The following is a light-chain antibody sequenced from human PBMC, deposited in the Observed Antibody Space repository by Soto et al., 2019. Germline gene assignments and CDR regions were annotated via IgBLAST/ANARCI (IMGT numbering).Light chain of an antibody. J-gene: IGLJ2*01. CDR3: SSYSSRSTLLV. CDR1: SSDIGGYSY. CDR2: DVN. V-gene: IGLV2-14*03. Sequence: QSVLTQPASVSVSPGQSITISCIGTSSDIGGYSYVSWYQQHPGKAPKLLIRDVNYRPSGISARFSGSKSGNTASLTISGLQTEDEADYYCSSYSSRSTLLVFGGGTKLTVL.